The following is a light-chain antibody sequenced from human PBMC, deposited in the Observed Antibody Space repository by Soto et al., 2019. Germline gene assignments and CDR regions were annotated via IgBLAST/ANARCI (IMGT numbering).Light chain of an antibody. J-gene: IGLJ1*01. CDR3: ASYTTSSTYV. CDR1: NSAVGGFNY. Sequence: QSVLNHPASVSGAPGQSIAISLPGNNSAVGGFNYVSWYQQHPGKAPKLLIYDVTSRPSGVSDRFSGSKSANTASLTISGLQAEDEADYYCASYTTSSTYVFGTGTKVIVL. CDR2: DVT. V-gene: IGLV2-14*03.